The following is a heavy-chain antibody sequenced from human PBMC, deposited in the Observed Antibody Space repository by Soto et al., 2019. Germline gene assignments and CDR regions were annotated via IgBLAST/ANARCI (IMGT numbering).Heavy chain of an antibody. D-gene: IGHD3-3*01. J-gene: IGHJ3*02. V-gene: IGHV1-3*01. CDR2: INAGNGNT. Sequence: GASVKVSCKASGYTFTSYAMHWVRQAPGQRLEWTGWINAGNGNTKYSQKFQGRVTIARDTSASTAYMELSSLRSEDTAVYYCARVSRFAALDAFDIWGQGTMVTVSS. CDR1: GYTFTSYA. CDR3: ARVSRFAALDAFDI.